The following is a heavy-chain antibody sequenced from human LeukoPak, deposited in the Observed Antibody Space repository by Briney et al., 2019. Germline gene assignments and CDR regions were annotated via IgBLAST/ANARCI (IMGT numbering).Heavy chain of an antibody. J-gene: IGHJ4*02. V-gene: IGHV3-48*03. CDR2: ISSSGSTI. Sequence: GGSLRLSCAASGFTFSSYEMNWVRQAPGKVLERVSYISSSGSTIYYADSVKGRFTISRDNAKNSLYLQMNSLRAEDTAVYYCASSGVHAGFDYWGQGTLVTVSS. D-gene: IGHD3-10*01. CDR1: GFTFSSYE. CDR3: ASSGVHAGFDY.